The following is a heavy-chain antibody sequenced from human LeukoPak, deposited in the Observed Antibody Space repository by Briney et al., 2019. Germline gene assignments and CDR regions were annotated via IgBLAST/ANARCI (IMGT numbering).Heavy chain of an antibody. CDR2: INPNSGGT. J-gene: IGHJ5*02. V-gene: IGHV1-2*02. CDR1: GYTFTGYY. CDR3: VRAGKPLIAAASWDP. D-gene: IGHD6-13*01. Sequence: GASVKVSCKASGYTFTGYYMHWVRQAPGQGLEWMGWINPNSGGTNYAQKFQGRVTMTRDTSISTAYMELSRLRSDDTAVYYCVRAGKPLIAAASWDPWGQGTLVTVSS.